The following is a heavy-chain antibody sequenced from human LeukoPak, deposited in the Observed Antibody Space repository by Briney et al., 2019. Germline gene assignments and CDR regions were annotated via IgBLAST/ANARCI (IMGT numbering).Heavy chain of an antibody. D-gene: IGHD2-15*01. CDR2: ISFTGGNT. CDR3: ARDLISVPATHDS. CDR1: GFTFSRSP. J-gene: IGHJ4*02. V-gene: IGHV3-23*01. Sequence: GGSLTLSCAASGFTFSRSPMSWVRQAPGPGLEWVSLISFTGGNTYCADSVKGRFTISRDNSKDTLYLQMNSLRVEDTAVYYCARDLISVPATHDSWGQGALVTVSS.